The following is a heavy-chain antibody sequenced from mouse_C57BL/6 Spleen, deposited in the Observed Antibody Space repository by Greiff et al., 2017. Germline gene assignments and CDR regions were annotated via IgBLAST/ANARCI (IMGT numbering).Heavy chain of an antibody. CDR2: ISSGGDYI. CDR1: GFTFSSYA. D-gene: IGHD1-1*01. CDR3: TREYYGSSSYWYFDV. J-gene: IGHJ1*03. V-gene: IGHV5-9-1*02. Sequence: EVKVEESGEGLVKPGGSLKLSCAASGFTFSSYAMSWVRQTPEKRLEWVAYISSGGDYIYYADTVKGRFTISRNNARNTLYLQMSSLKSEDTAMYYCTREYYGSSSYWYFDVWGTGTTVTVSS.